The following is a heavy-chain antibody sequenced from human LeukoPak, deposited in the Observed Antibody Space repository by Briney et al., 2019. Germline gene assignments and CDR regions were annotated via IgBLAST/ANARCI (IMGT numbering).Heavy chain of an antibody. Sequence: PSETLSLTCTVSGGSNSSYYWSWIRQPPGKGLEWIGYIYYSGSTNYNPSLKSRVTISVDTSKNQFSLKLSSVSAADTAVYYCARSPGAFDIWGQGTMVTVSS. CDR2: IYYSGST. V-gene: IGHV4-59*01. CDR1: GGSNSSYY. D-gene: IGHD7-27*01. J-gene: IGHJ3*02. CDR3: ARSPGAFDI.